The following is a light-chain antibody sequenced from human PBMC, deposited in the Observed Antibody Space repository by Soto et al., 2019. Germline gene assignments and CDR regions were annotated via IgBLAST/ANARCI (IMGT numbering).Light chain of an antibody. V-gene: IGKV3-20*01. CDR1: QSVSSSY. CDR2: GAS. Sequence: EIVLTQSPGTLSLSPGERATLSCRASQSVSSSYLAWYQQKPGQAPRLLIYGASSRATGIPDRFSGSGSGTDFSLTIIRLEPEDFAVYYCQQYGRSPLTFGGGTKVEIK. CDR3: QQYGRSPLT. J-gene: IGKJ4*01.